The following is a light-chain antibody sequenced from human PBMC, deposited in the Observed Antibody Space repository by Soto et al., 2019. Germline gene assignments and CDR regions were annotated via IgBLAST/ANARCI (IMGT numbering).Light chain of an antibody. CDR1: QTSGSNF. CDR3: QQYGSSPTT. Sequence: EIVLTQSPGTLSLSPGERATLSCKTSQTSGSNFLAWYRHKPGQAPRLLIYGASTRATGIPARFSGSGSGTDFTLTISRLEPEDFAVYYCQQYGSSPTTFGQGTKVDIK. CDR2: GAS. J-gene: IGKJ1*01. V-gene: IGKV3-20*01.